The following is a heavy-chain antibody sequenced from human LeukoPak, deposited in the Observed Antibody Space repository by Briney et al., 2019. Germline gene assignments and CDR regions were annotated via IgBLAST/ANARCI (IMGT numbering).Heavy chain of an antibody. CDR3: ARGEHYYGSGSYYDPCWFDP. CDR1: GGTFSSYA. V-gene: IGHV1-69*04. CDR2: IIPLLGIA. J-gene: IGHJ5*02. Sequence: SVKVSCKASGGTFSSYAISWVRQAPGQGLEWLGRIIPLLGIANYAQNFQGRVTITADKSTSTAYMELSSLRSEDTAVYYCARGEHYYGSGSYYDPCWFDPWGQGTLVTVSS. D-gene: IGHD3-10*01.